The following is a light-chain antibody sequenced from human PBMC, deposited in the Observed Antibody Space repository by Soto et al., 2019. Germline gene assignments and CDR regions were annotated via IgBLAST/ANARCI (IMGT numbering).Light chain of an antibody. J-gene: IGKJ1*01. CDR2: DAS. CDR1: QSVSSY. CDR3: QQRSNWPVT. Sequence: EIVLTQSPATLSLSPGERATLSCRASQSVSSYLAWYQQKPGQAPRLLIYDASSRATGIPARVSGSGSGTDFTRTISSLEPEDFAVYYCQQRSNWPVTFGQGTKVEIK. V-gene: IGKV3-11*01.